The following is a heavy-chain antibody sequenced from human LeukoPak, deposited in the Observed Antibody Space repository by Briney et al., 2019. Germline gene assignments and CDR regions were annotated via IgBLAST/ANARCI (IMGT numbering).Heavy chain of an antibody. V-gene: IGHV3-21*01. CDR1: GFTFSGYS. CDR2: FGTRSTSI. J-gene: IGHJ4*02. D-gene: IGHD3-22*01. Sequence: PGGSLRLSCTASGFTFSGYSMNWIRQAPGKGLEWVSSFGTRSTSIYHAGSVKGRFAISRDNAKNSLYLQMDSLRAEDTALYYCAREVSEGFDFWGQGTLVTVSS. CDR3: AREVSEGFDF.